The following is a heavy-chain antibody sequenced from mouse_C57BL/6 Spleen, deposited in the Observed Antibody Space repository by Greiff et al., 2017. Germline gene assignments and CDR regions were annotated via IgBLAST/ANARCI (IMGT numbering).Heavy chain of an antibody. J-gene: IGHJ3*01. V-gene: IGHV8-12*01. Sequence: ESGPGILQSSQTLSLTCSFSGFSLSTSGMGVSWIRQPSGKGLEWLAHIYWDDDKRYNPSLKSRLTISKDTSSNQLFLKITSVDTADTATYDCARSYDGYPGFAYWGQGTLVTVSA. CDR1: GFSLSTSGMG. CDR3: ARSYDGYPGFAY. CDR2: IYWDDDK. D-gene: IGHD2-3*01.